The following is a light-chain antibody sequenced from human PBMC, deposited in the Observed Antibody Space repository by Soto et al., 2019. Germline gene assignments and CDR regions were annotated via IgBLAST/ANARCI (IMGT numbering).Light chain of an antibody. CDR2: GAS. J-gene: IGKJ5*01. CDR1: QSVTSS. CDR3: QQYYKWPPIT. Sequence: EIVLTQSPATLSVSPGERATLSCRASQSVTSSLAWFQQRPGQAPRLLIYGASTRATGIPARFSGSGSATEFTLTISSLQSEDFAVYYCQQYYKWPPITFGQGTRLEIK. V-gene: IGKV3D-15*01.